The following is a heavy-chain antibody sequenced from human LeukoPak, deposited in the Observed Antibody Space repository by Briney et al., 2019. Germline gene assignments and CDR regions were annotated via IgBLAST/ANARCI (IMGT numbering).Heavy chain of an antibody. J-gene: IGHJ4*02. CDR3: ARVPPLYYYDSSGPPDY. CDR1: GFTFSSYG. CDR2: ISHDAKST. Sequence: GGSLRLSCATSGFTFSSYGMHWVRQVPGKGLEWVTVISHDAKSTYHVDSVKGRFTISRDNSKNTLYLQMNSLRAEDTAVYYCARVPPLYYYDSSGPPDYWGQGTLVTVSS. D-gene: IGHD3-22*01. V-gene: IGHV3-30*03.